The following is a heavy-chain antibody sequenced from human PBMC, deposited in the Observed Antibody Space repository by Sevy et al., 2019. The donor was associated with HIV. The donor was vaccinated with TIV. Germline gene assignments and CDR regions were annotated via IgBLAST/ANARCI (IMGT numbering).Heavy chain of an antibody. J-gene: IGHJ3*02. D-gene: IGHD3-10*01. CDR2: IGTLADT. CDR1: GFIFSNYD. Sequence: GGSLRLSCVGSGFIFSNYDMHLVRQRTGKGLEWVASIGTLADTFYPDSVKGRFTISRVNAKNSLFLQMNELRVGDTAVYFCTRHGILPYGSGKAFDIWGRGTTVTVSS. CDR3: TRHGILPYGSGKAFDI. V-gene: IGHV3-13*01.